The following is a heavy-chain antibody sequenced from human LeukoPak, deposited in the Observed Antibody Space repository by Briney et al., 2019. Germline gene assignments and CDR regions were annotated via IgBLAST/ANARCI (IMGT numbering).Heavy chain of an antibody. CDR1: GGSISSGGYS. V-gene: IGHV4-30-2*01. Sequence: MPSETLSLTCAVSGGSISSGGYSWSWIRQPPGKGLEWIGYIYHSGSTYYNPSLKSRVTISVDRSKNQFSLKLSSVTAADTAVYYCARGWLQTVYGDYVIGPLDYWGQGTLVTVSS. D-gene: IGHD4-17*01. CDR3: ARGWLQTVYGDYVIGPLDY. J-gene: IGHJ4*02. CDR2: IYHSGST.